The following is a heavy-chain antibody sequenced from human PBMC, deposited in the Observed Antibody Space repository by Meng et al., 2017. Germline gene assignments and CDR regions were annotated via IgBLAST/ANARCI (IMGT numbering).Heavy chain of an antibody. V-gene: IGHV3-74*01. Sequence: ETLSLTCAASGFTFSSYWMHWVRQAPGKVLVWVSRINSDGSSTSYADSVKGRFTISRDNAKNTLYLQMNSLRAEDTAVYYCARWWRYCSGGSCYLGDAFDIWGQGTMVTVSS. J-gene: IGHJ3*02. CDR3: ARWWRYCSGGSCYLGDAFDI. D-gene: IGHD2-15*01. CDR2: INSDGSST. CDR1: GFTFSSYW.